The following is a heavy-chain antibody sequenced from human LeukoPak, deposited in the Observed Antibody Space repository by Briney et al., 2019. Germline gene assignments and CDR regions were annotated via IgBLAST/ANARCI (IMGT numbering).Heavy chain of an antibody. V-gene: IGHV4-39*01. D-gene: IGHD2-21*01. CDR3: ARHDFGGTQEPFDP. CDR1: RGSISIISYY. CDR2: IYYSGTT. J-gene: IGHJ5*02. Sequence: SETLSLTCTVSRGSISIISYYCVGIPQPPEKGLEGIESIYYSGTTYYNPSLQRRVTISVDTSENQFSLKLSSVTAADTAVYYCARHDFGGTQEPFDPWGQGTLVTVSS.